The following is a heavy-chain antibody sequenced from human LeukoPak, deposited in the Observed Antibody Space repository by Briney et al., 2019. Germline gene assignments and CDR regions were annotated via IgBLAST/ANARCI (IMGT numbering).Heavy chain of an antibody. V-gene: IGHV3-21*01. Sequence: GGSLRLSCAASGFTFSSCWMNWARQAPGKGLEWVSSISSSSSYIYYADSVKGRFTISRDNAKNSLYLQMNSLRAEDTAVYYCARDTGDTGDIYFDYWGQGTLVTVSS. CDR1: GFTFSSCW. CDR2: ISSSSSYI. D-gene: IGHD2-8*02. CDR3: ARDTGDTGDIYFDY. J-gene: IGHJ4*02.